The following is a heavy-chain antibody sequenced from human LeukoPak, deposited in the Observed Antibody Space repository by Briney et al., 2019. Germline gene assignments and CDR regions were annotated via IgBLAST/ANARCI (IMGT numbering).Heavy chain of an antibody. D-gene: IGHD6-6*01. CDR1: GYTFTGYY. V-gene: IGHV1-2*06. J-gene: IGHJ4*02. CDR2: INPNSGGT. Sequence: ASVKVSCKASGYTFTGYYMHWVRQAPGQGLEWMGRINPNSGGTNYAQKFQGRVTMTRDTSISTAYMELSRLRSDDPAVYYCARALLSIAARPPPHFDYWGQGTLVTVSS. CDR3: ARALLSIAARPPPHFDY.